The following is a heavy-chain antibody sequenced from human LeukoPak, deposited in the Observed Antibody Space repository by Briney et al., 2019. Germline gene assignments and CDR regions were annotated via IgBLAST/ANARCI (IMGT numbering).Heavy chain of an antibody. Sequence: SETLSLTCTVSGDSIISYYWSWIRQPPGKGLEWIGYIYGSESTNYNPSLKSRVTISVDTSKNQFSLQLTSVTAADTAVYYCARGLILYDSSSRPLHWHFDLWGRGTLVTVSS. V-gene: IGHV4-59*01. D-gene: IGHD3-22*01. J-gene: IGHJ2*01. CDR1: GDSIISYY. CDR3: ARGLILYDSSSRPLHWHFDL. CDR2: IYGSEST.